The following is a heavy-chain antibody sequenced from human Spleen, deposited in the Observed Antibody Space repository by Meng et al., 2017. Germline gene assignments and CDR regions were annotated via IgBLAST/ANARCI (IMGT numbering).Heavy chain of an antibody. D-gene: IGHD6-19*01. V-gene: IGHV4-4*02. J-gene: IGHJ4*02. Sequence: QVRLRESGPGLVKPSETLSLTCTVSGGSMNNDHWWSWVRQTPGKGLEWIGEIWHAGGTNYNPSFKSRVTMSIDKSNNQFSLKLTSVTATDTAVYYCAIDGSGWQQEDFWGQGTLVTVSS. CDR1: GGSMNNDHW. CDR3: AIDGSGWQQEDF. CDR2: IWHAGGT.